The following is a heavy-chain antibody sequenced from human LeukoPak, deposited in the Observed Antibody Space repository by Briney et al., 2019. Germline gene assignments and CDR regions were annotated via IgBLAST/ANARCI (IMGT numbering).Heavy chain of an antibody. CDR1: GGTFSSYA. Sequence: SVKVSCKASGGTFSSYAISWVRQAPGQGLEWMGRIIPILGIANCAQKFQGRVTITADKSTSTAYMELSSLRSEDTAVYYCASTSYYYDSSGYYPYFDYWGQGTLVTVSS. CDR3: ASTSYYYDSSGYYPYFDY. CDR2: IIPILGIA. J-gene: IGHJ4*02. D-gene: IGHD3-22*01. V-gene: IGHV1-69*04.